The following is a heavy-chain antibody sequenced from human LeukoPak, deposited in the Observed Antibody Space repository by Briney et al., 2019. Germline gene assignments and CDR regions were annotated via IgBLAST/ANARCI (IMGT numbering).Heavy chain of an antibody. V-gene: IGHV3-9*01. CDR1: GFTFDDYA. CDR3: AKGSSGSYSQDAFDI. J-gene: IGHJ3*02. Sequence: SLRLSCSASGFTFDDYAMHWGRQVPGKGLEWVSGLSWNSGTIGYADSVKGRFTISRDNAKNSLYLRMNSLRAEDTALYYCAKGSSGSYSQDAFDIWGQGTMVTVSS. CDR2: LSWNSGTI. D-gene: IGHD1-26*01.